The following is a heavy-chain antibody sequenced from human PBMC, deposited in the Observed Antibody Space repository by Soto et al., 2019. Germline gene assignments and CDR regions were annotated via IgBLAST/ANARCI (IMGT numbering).Heavy chain of an antibody. D-gene: IGHD3-22*01. V-gene: IGHV4-61*01. J-gene: IGHJ4*02. CDR3: ARIDPDNYYDSSGDYPN. CDR2: IYYSGST. CDR1: GGYVSSGSYY. Sequence: SETLSLTCTVSGGYVSSGSYYWSWIRQPPGKGLEWIGYIYYSGSTNYNPSLKSRVTISVDTSKNQFSLKLSSVTAADTAVYYCARIDPDNYYDSSGDYPNWGQGTLVTVSS.